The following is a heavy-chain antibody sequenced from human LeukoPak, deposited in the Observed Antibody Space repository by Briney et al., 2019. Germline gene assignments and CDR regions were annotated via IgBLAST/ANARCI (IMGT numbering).Heavy chain of an antibody. V-gene: IGHV1-46*01. D-gene: IGHD2-15*01. J-gene: IGHJ4*02. CDR3: ARDCSGGSCYSWRGLGS. CDR1: GYTFTSYY. CDR2: INPSGGST. Sequence: GASVKVSCKASGYTFTSYYMHWVRQAPGQGLEWMGIINPSGGSTSYAQKFQGRVTMTRDTSTSTVYMELSSLRSEDTAVYYCARDCSGGSCYSWRGLGSWGQGTLVTVSS.